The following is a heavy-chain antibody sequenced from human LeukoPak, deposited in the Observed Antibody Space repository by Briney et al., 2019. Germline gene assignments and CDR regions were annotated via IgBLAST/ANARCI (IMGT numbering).Heavy chain of an antibody. CDR2: IWGSGDYT. CDR3: AKDPNGDYVGAFDV. J-gene: IGHJ3*01. CDR1: GFTFSNYA. Sequence: GGSLRLSCAASGFTFSNYAMTWVRRAPGKGLEWVSSIWGSGDYTNYADSVRGRVTISGDRTKSTLFLQLNSLRVDDTAVYYCAKDPNGDYVGAFDVWGQGIMVTVSS. D-gene: IGHD4-23*01. V-gene: IGHV3-23*01.